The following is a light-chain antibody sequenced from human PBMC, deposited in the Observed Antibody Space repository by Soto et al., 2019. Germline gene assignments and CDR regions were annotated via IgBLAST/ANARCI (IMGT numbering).Light chain of an antibody. CDR1: QGISKY. Sequence: DIQMTQSPSSLSASVGDRVTITCRARQGISKYLAWYQQKPGKVPKLLIYAASTLQSGVPSRFSGSGSGTDFTLAISSLQPEVVATYYCQKYISAPRTFGPFTKVEI. V-gene: IGKV1-27*01. J-gene: IGKJ1*01. CDR3: QKYISAPRT. CDR2: AAS.